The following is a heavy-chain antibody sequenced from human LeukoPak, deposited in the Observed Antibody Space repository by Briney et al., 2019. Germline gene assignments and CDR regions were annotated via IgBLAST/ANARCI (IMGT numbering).Heavy chain of an antibody. Sequence: SVKVSCKASGGTFSSYAISWVRQAPGQGLEWMGGIVPIFGTANYAQKFQGRVTITADESTSTAYMELSSLRSEDTAVYYCAREGHYDILTGYYFDPWGQGTLVTVSS. V-gene: IGHV1-69*01. CDR2: IVPIFGTA. CDR1: GGTFSSYA. J-gene: IGHJ5*02. CDR3: AREGHYDILTGYYFDP. D-gene: IGHD3-9*01.